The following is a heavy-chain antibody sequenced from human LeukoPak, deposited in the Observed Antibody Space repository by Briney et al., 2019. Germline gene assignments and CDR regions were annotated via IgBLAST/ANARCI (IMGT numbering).Heavy chain of an antibody. CDR1: GGTFSSYA. J-gene: IGHJ3*02. D-gene: IGHD3-22*01. CDR2: IIPIFGTA. V-gene: IGHV1-69*01. Sequence: SVKVSCKASGGTFSSYAISWVRQAPGQGLEWMGGIIPIFGTANYAQKFQGRVTITADESTSTAYMELSSLRSEDTAVYYCARDQGLSYDSSGYPHAFDIWGQGTMVTVPS. CDR3: ARDQGLSYDSSGYPHAFDI.